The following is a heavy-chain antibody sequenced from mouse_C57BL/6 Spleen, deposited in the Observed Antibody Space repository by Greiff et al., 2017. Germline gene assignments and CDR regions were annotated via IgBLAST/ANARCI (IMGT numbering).Heavy chain of an antibody. CDR2: ISYDGSN. D-gene: IGHD2-3*01. CDR1: GYSITSGYY. J-gene: IGHJ3*01. V-gene: IGHV3-6*01. Sequence: EVKLQESGPGLVKPSQSLSLTCSVTGYSITSGYYWNWIRQFPGNKLEWMGYISYDGSNNYNPSLKNRISITRDTSKNQFCLKLNSVTTEDTATYYCAIYDGYYRFAYWGQGTLVTVSA. CDR3: AIYDGYYRFAY.